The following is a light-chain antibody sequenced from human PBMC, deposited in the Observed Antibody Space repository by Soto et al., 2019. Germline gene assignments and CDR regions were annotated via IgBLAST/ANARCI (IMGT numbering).Light chain of an antibody. CDR3: SSYTTPNTYV. CDR2: EVT. CDR1: SIDVCGYDY. J-gene: IGLJ1*01. V-gene: IGLV2-14*01. Sequence: QSVLTQPASVPGSPGQSITISCTGTSIDVCGYDYVSWYQQHPGKAPKFMIYEVTNRPSGVCHRFSRSKSGNTPSLTISGLQAEDEALYYCSSYTTPNTYVFGTGTKVTVL.